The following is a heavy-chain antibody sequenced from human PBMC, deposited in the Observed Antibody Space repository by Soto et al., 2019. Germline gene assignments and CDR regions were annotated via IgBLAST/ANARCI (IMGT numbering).Heavy chain of an antibody. CDR1: GGTFSSYT. J-gene: IGHJ4*02. D-gene: IGHD3-9*01. Sequence: QVQLVQSGAEVKKPGSSVKVSCKASGGTFSSYTISWVRQAPGQGLEWMGRIIPILGIANYAQKFQGRVTITADKSTSTAYMELSSLRSEDTAVYYCARERGDAILTGYPALFDYWGQGTPVTVSS. V-gene: IGHV1-69*08. CDR3: ARERGDAILTGYPALFDY. CDR2: IIPILGIA.